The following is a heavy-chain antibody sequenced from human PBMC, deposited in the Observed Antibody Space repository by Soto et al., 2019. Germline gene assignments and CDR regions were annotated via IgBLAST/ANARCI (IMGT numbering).Heavy chain of an antibody. CDR2: ISAYNGNT. J-gene: IGHJ6*02. D-gene: IGHD6-6*01. Sequence: QVQLVQSGAEVKKPGASVKVSCKASGYTFTSYGISWVRQAPGQGLEWMGWISAYNGNTNYAQKLQGRVTMTTDTSTSTDYMELRSLRSDDTAVYYCALSPGARHENYYYYGMDVWGQGTTVTVSS. CDR3: ALSPGARHENYYYYGMDV. CDR1: GYTFTSYG. V-gene: IGHV1-18*01.